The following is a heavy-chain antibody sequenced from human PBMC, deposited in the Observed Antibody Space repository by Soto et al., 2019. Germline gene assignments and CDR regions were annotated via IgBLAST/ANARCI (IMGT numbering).Heavy chain of an antibody. V-gene: IGHV5-51*01. CDR1: GYSFTSYW. CDR3: ASGAGGYCSGGSCYSGIDY. CDR2: IYPGDSDT. D-gene: IGHD2-15*01. J-gene: IGHJ4*02. Sequence: GESLKISCKGSGYSFTSYWIGWVRQMPGKGLEWMGIIYPGDSDTRYSPSFQGQVTISADKSISTAYLQWSSLKASDTAMYYCASGAGGYCSGGSCYSGIDYWGQGTLVTVSS.